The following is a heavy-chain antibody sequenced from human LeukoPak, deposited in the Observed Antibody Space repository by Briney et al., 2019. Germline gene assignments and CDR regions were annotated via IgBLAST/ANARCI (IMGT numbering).Heavy chain of an antibody. CDR3: ARGLTVTLALYY. J-gene: IGHJ4*02. CDR2: ISSSSSTI. Sequence: SGGPQSLFCAASVYTYSSYRVHWVREAPGKAGVWVSYISSSSSTINYADSVKGRFTITRDNAKNTLYLQMNSLRDEDTAVYYCARGLTVTLALYYWGQGTLVTVSS. CDR1: VYTYSSYR. V-gene: IGHV3-48*02. D-gene: IGHD4-17*01.